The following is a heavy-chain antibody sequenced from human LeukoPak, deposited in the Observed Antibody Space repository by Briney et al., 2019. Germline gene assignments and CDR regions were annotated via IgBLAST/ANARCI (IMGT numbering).Heavy chain of an antibody. D-gene: IGHD3-3*01. CDR1: GFTFSSYG. Sequence: PGGSLRLSCAASGFTFSSYGMHWVRQAPGKGLEWVAFIRYDGSNKYYADSVKGRFTISRDNSKNTLYLQMNSLRAEDTAVYYCAKGYYGFWSGYYYYYYYMDVWGKGTTVTVSS. CDR3: AKGYYGFWSGYYYYYYYMDV. CDR2: IRYDGSNK. V-gene: IGHV3-30*02. J-gene: IGHJ6*03.